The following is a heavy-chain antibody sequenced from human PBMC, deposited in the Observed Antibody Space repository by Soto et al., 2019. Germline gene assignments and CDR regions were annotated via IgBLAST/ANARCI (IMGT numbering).Heavy chain of an antibody. CDR3: ARGRGVRGNIITTYYYYGLDV. J-gene: IGHJ6*02. Sequence: GGSLRLSCAAAGFTFSYYCMIWVRQAPGKGLEWVAVISYDGSNKYYADSVKGRFTISRDNSKNTLYLQMNSLRAEDTAVYYCARGRGVRGNIITTYYYYGLDVWGQGTTVTAP. V-gene: IGHV3-30*03. CDR1: GFTFSYYC. D-gene: IGHD3-10*01. CDR2: ISYDGSNK.